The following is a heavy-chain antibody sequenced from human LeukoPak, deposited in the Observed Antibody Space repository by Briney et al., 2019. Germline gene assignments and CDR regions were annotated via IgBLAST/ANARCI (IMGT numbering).Heavy chain of an antibody. CDR1: GGTFSIYA. J-gene: IGHJ5*02. CDR3: ARDNYAGANWFDP. CDR2: IIPIFGTA. Sequence: ASVTVSFKASGGTFSIYAISWVRQAPGQGLEWMGGIIPIFGTANYAQKFQGRVTITTDESKSTAYMELSSLRSEDTAVYYCARDNYAGANWFDPWGQGTLVTVSS. V-gene: IGHV1-69*05. D-gene: IGHD1-7*01.